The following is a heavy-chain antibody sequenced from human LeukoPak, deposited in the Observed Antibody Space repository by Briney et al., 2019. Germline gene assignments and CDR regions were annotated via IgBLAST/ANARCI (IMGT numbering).Heavy chain of an antibody. CDR1: GFTFSSYE. D-gene: IGHD4-17*01. CDR2: ISSSGSTI. V-gene: IGHV3-48*03. CDR3: ARGGDYDHYYYYYMDV. J-gene: IGHJ6*03. Sequence: GGSLRLSCAASGFTFSSYEMNWVRQAPGKGLEWVSYISSSGSTIYYADSVKGRFTISRDNAKNSLYLQMNSLRAEDTAVYYCARGGDYDHYYYYYMDVWGKGTTVTVSS.